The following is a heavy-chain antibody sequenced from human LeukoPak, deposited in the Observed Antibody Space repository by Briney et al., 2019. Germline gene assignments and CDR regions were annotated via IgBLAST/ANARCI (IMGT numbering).Heavy chain of an antibody. CDR3: ARERGSGYYYDSSGYYYVFDY. D-gene: IGHD3-22*01. CDR1: GGSISSYY. J-gene: IGHJ4*02. CDR2: IYYSWST. V-gene: IGHV4-59*01. Sequence: PSETLSLTCTVSGGSISSYYWSWIRQPPGKGLEWIGYIYYSWSTNYNPSLKSRVTISVDTSKNQSSLKLSSVTAADTAVYYCARERGSGYYYDSSGYYYVFDYWGQGTLVTVSS.